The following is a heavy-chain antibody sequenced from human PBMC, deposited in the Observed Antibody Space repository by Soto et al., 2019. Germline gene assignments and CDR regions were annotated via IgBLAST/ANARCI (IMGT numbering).Heavy chain of an antibody. CDR1: GYTFTGYY. V-gene: IGHV1-2*04. J-gene: IGHJ6*02. CDR2: INPNSGGT. Sequence: ASVKVSCKASGYTFTGYYMHWVRQAPGQGLEWMGWINPNSGGTNYAQKFQGWVTMTRDTSISTAYMELSRLRSDDTAVYYCARSSEGYCSGGSCPVYYYYHYGLAVWGQGTTVTVSS. D-gene: IGHD2-15*01. CDR3: ARSSEGYCSGGSCPVYYYYHYGLAV.